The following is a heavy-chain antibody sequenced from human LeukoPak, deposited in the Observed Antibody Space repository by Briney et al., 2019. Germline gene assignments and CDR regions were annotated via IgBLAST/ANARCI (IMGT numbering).Heavy chain of an antibody. CDR2: IIPILGIA. V-gene: IGHV1-69*04. D-gene: IGHD3-10*01. CDR1: GGTFSSCA. CDR3: ARAEVRGYYFDY. J-gene: IGHJ4*02. Sequence: SVKVSCKASGGTFSSCAISWVRQAPGQGLEWMGRIIPILGIANYAQKFQGRVTITADKSTSTAYMELSSLRSEDTAVYYCARAEVRGYYFDYWGQGTLVTVSS.